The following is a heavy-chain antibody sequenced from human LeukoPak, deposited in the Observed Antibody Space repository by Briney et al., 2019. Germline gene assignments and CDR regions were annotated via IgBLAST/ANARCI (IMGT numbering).Heavy chain of an antibody. D-gene: IGHD4-17*01. V-gene: IGHV4-30-4*08. CDR3: AREGPFYGDRRKGTGWFDP. CDR1: GGPISSGDYY. J-gene: IGHJ5*02. Sequence: PSQTLSLTCTVSGGPISSGDYYWSWIRQPPGKGLEWIGYIYYSGSTYYNPSLKSRVTISVDTSKNQFSLKLSSVTAADTAVYYCAREGPFYGDRRKGTGWFDPWGQGTLVTVSS. CDR2: IYYSGST.